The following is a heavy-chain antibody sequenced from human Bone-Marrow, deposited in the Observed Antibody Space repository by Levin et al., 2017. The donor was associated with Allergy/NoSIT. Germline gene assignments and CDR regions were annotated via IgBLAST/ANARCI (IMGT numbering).Heavy chain of an antibody. Sequence: GGSLRLSCGASGFTFDDYSLHWVRQRPGKGLEWVSSISWNSGIRDYADSVKGRFTISRDNAKHALYLEMNSLRPEDTAFYYCAKDIGIAARPYYGMDVWGQGTTVTVSS. CDR2: ISWNSGIR. CDR1: GFTFDDYS. V-gene: IGHV3-9*01. CDR3: AKDIGIAARPYYGMDV. D-gene: IGHD6-6*01. J-gene: IGHJ6*02.